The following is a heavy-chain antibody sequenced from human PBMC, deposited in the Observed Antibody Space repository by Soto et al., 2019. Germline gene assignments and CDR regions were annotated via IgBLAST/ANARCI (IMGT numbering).Heavy chain of an antibody. D-gene: IGHD5-18*01. CDR1: GGSISSYY. CDR3: ARDRRGYSYDYYYGMDG. Sequence: PSETLSLTCTVSGGSISSYYWSWIRQPPGKGLEWIGYIYYSGSTNYNPSLKSRVTISVDTSKNQFSLKLSSVTAADTAVYYCARDRRGYSYDYYYGMDGWGQGTTVTVSS. CDR2: IYYSGST. J-gene: IGHJ6*02. V-gene: IGHV4-59*01.